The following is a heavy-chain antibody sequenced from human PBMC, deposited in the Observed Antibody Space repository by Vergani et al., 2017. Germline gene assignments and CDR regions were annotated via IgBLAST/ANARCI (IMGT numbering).Heavy chain of an antibody. CDR2: IRSKNDGGTA. CDR1: GITFKNAW. D-gene: IGHD3-3*01. CDR3: ARLRDFWSGYYTGSDAFDI. Sequence: EVLLVESGGDLVQPGGSLRLSCVVSGITFKNAWINWVRQAPGKGLEWIGRIRSKNDGGTADYAAPLKGRFTISRDNSKNTLYLQMNSLRAEDTAVYYCARLRDFWSGYYTGSDAFDIWGQGTMVTVSS. J-gene: IGHJ3*02. V-gene: IGHV3-15*01.